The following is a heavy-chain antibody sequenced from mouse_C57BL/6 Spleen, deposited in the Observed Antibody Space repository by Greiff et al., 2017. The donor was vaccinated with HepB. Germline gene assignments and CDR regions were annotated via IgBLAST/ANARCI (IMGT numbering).Heavy chain of an antibody. CDR1: GYTFTSYW. J-gene: IGHJ3*01. Sequence: QVQLQQPGAELVMPGASVKLSCKASGYTFTSYWMHWVKQRPGQGLEWIGEIDPSDSYTNYNQKFKGKSTLTVAKSSSTAYMQLISLTSEDSAVQYCARGGVFAYWGQGTLVTVSA. CDR3: ARGGVFAY. CDR2: IDPSDSYT. V-gene: IGHV1-69*01.